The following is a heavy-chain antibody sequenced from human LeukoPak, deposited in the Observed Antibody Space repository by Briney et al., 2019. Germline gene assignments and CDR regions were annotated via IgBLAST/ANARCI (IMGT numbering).Heavy chain of an antibody. J-gene: IGHJ4*02. V-gene: IGHV3-21*05. CDR2: INDVSGDI. D-gene: IGHD2-2*01. CDR1: EFTFSLYA. Sequence: GGSLRLSCAASEFTFSLYAMNWVRQAPGKGLEWVSYINDVSGDIHYADSVKGRFTISRDNTKNTLYLQMNSLRAEDTAVYYCARDTYQPGRIDCWGQGTLVIVSS. CDR3: ARDTYQPGRIDC.